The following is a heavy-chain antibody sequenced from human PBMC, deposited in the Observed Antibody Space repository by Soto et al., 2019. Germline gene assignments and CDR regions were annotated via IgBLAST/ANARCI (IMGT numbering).Heavy chain of an antibody. D-gene: IGHD3-16*01. Sequence: QVQLQESGPGLVKPSETLSLTCTVSGGSVSSGSYYWSWIRQPPGKGLEWIGYIYYSGSTNYNPSLKSRVTISVDTSKNQFSLKLSSVTAADTAVYYCARGVVRLRLGEMTWGQGTLVTVSS. CDR3: ARGVVRLRLGEMT. J-gene: IGHJ4*02. CDR2: IYYSGST. CDR1: GGSVSSGSYY. V-gene: IGHV4-61*01.